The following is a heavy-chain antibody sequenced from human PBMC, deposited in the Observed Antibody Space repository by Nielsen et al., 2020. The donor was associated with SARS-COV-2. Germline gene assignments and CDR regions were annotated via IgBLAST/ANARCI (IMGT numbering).Heavy chain of an antibody. J-gene: IGHJ4*02. CDR3: ARGLFQGDGYTDY. Sequence: SETLSLTCAVSGGSISSNNWWSWVRQPPGKGLEWIGEIYHRGSTNYNPSLKSRVTISVDTSKNQFSLKLSSVTAADTAVYYCARGLFQGDGYTDYWGQGTLVTVSS. CDR2: IYHRGST. V-gene: IGHV4-4*02. CDR1: GGSISSNNW. D-gene: IGHD5-24*01.